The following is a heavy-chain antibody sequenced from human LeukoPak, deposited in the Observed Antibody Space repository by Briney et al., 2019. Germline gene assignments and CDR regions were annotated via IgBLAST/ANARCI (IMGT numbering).Heavy chain of an antibody. CDR3: GTSEVGSSSYESYDY. Sequence: PSETLSLTCTVPGDSISDYHWSWIRQPAGKGLEWIGRIINSGVTNYNPSLNSRVTISVDRSKNQFSLRLTSVTAADTAVYYCGTSEVGSSSYESYDYWGQGTQVTVSA. D-gene: IGHD1-26*01. CDR2: IINSGVT. J-gene: IGHJ4*02. CDR1: GDSISDYH. V-gene: IGHV4-4*07.